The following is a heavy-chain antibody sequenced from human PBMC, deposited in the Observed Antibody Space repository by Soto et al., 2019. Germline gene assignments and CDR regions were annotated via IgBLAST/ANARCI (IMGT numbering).Heavy chain of an antibody. CDR3: ASLGGIASSQQGGTNGVSPVADWFDP. CDR1: GLTFSSYW. Sequence: GGSLRLSCAASGLTFSSYWMHWVRQAPGKGLVWVSRINSDGSSTSYADSVKGRFTISRDNAKNTLHLQMNSLRAEDTAVYYCASLGGIASSQQGGTNGVSPVADWFDPWGQGTLVTVSS. D-gene: IGHD2-8*01. CDR2: INSDGSST. J-gene: IGHJ5*02. V-gene: IGHV3-74*01.